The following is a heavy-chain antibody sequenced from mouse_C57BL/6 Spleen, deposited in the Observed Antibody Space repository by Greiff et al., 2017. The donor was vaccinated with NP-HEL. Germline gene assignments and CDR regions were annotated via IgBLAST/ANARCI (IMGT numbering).Heavy chain of an antibody. J-gene: IGHJ2*01. V-gene: IGHV1-19*01. CDR1: GYTFTDYY. D-gene: IGHD4-1*01. Sequence: EVKLQESGPVLVKPGASVKMSCKASGYTFTDYYMNWVKQSHGKSLEWIGVINPYNGGTSYNQKFKGKATLTVDKSSSTAYMELNSLTSEDSAVYYCATNWDPYFDYWGQGTTLTVSS. CDR2: INPYNGGT. CDR3: ATNWDPYFDY.